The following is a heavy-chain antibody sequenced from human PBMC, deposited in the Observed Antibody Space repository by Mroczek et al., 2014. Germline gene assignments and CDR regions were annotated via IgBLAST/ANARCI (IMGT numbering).Heavy chain of an antibody. D-gene: IGHD5-12*01. Sequence: QVQLQESGPGLVKPSETLSLTCTVSGGSISSYYWSWIRQPPGKGLEWIGYIYYSGSTNYNPSLKSRVTISVDTSKNQFSLKLSSVTAADTAVYYCARSVRYSGYAYFDYWGQGTLVTVSS. V-gene: IGHV4-59*01. J-gene: IGHJ4*02. CDR1: GGSISSYY. CDR2: IYYSGST. CDR3: ARSVRYSGYAYFDY.